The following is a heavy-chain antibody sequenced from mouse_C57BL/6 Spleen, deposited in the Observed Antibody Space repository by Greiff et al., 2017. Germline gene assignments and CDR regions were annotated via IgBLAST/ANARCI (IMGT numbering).Heavy chain of an antibody. D-gene: IGHD2-2*01. CDR1: GYAFTNYL. J-gene: IGHJ2*01. V-gene: IGHV1-54*01. CDR2: INPGSGGT. CDR3: ARAPYGYDGYYFDH. Sequence: VQLQQSGAELVRPGTSVKVSCKASGYAFTNYLIEWVKQRPGQGLEWIGVINPGSGGTNYNEKFKGKGTLTADKSYSTAYMQLRSLTSEDSAVYFCARAPYGYDGYYFDHWGQGTTLTVSS.